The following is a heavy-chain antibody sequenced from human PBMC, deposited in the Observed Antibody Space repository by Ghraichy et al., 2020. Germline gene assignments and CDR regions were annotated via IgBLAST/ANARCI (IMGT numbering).Heavy chain of an antibody. CDR2: IIPFLGIA. CDR3: ARDRYYDSSNYWFGMDV. V-gene: IGHV1-69*04. CDR1: GGTFSSYG. Sequence: SVKVSCKASGGTFSSYGISWVRQAPGQGLDWMGRIIPFLGIANYAQKSQGRVTITADKSTSTAYMELSSLRSEDTALFYCARDRYYDSSNYWFGMDVWGQGTTVTVSS. D-gene: IGHD3-22*01. J-gene: IGHJ6*02.